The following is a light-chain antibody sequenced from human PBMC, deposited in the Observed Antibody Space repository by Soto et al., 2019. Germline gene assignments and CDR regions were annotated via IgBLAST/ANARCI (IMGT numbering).Light chain of an antibody. V-gene: IGKV3-20*01. Sequence: SPGALSLRSREKTTPYCRASQSVSNNYLAWYQLKPGQAPRLIIYGASNRATGIPDRFSGSGSWTDFTLTISRLEPEDFAVYYCQQYGSSGTFGQGTKVDI. J-gene: IGKJ1*01. CDR3: QQYGSSGT. CDR1: QSVSNNY. CDR2: GAS.